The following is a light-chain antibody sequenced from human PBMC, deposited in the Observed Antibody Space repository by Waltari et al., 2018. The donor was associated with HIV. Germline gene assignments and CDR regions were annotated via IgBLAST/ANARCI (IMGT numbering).Light chain of an antibody. V-gene: IGLV1-40*01. CDR1: SSNIGSGYA. CDR3: QSYDSSLSGSVV. CDR2: GDN. Sequence: QSVLPQPPSVSGAPGQRVTIPCTGRSSNIGSGYAVHWYRQLPGTAPKLLIYGDNNRPSGVPDRFSGSKSGTSASLAITGLQAEDEANYYCQSYDSSLSGSVVFGGGTKLTVL. J-gene: IGLJ2*01.